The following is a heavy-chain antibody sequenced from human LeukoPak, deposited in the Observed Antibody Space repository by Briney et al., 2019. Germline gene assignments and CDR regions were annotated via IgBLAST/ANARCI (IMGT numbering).Heavy chain of an antibody. D-gene: IGHD3-3*01. CDR1: GFTFSSYW. CDR2: IKQDGSEK. Sequence: GGSLRLSCAASGFTFSSYWMSWVRQAPGKGLEWVANIKQDGSEKYYVDSVKGRFTISRDNAKNSLYLQMNSLRAEDTAVYYCARDQIPPYYDFWSGYYFDYWGQGTLVTVSS. J-gene: IGHJ4*02. V-gene: IGHV3-7*01. CDR3: ARDQIPPYYDFWSGYYFDY.